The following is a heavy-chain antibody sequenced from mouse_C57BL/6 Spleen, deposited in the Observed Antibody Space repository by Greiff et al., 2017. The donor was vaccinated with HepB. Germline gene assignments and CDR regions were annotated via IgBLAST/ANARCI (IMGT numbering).Heavy chain of an antibody. J-gene: IGHJ3*01. CDR1: GYTFPSYD. D-gene: IGHD2-1*01. CDR2: IYPRDGST. V-gene: IGHV1-85*01. Sequence: VQLQQSGPELVKPGASVKLSCKASGYTFPSYDINWVKQMPGQGLEWIGWIYPRDGSTKYNEKLKGKATLTVDTSSSTAYMELHSLTSEDSAVYFFAREGVYGSFAYWGQGTLVTVSA. CDR3: AREGVYGSFAY.